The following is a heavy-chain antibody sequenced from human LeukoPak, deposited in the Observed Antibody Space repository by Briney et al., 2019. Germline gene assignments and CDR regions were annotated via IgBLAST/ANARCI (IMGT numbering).Heavy chain of an antibody. J-gene: IGHJ4*02. CDR2: INQDESKK. V-gene: IGHV3-7*01. CDR3: ARDHAYRADY. D-gene: IGHD2-2*01. Sequence: GGSLSLSCAASGFTFSNDWMCWVRQAPGKGLEWVANINQDESKKYYADSVKGRFTISRDNAKNSLYLQMSSLTAEDTAIYDCARDHAYRADYWGQGTLVTVSS. CDR1: GFTFSNDW.